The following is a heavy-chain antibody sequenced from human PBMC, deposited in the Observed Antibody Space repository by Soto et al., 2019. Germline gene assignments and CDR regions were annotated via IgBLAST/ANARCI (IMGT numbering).Heavy chain of an antibody. J-gene: IGHJ6*02. D-gene: IGHD2-15*01. CDR2: INPSGGST. CDR1: GYTFTSYY. Sequence: ASVKVSCKASGYTFTSYYMHWVRQAPGQGLEWMGIINPSGGSTSYAQKFQGRVTMTRDTSTSTVYMELSSLRSEDTAVYYCARGYCSGGSCYRDYYYYGMDVWGQGTTVTVSS. V-gene: IGHV1-46*01. CDR3: ARGYCSGGSCYRDYYYYGMDV.